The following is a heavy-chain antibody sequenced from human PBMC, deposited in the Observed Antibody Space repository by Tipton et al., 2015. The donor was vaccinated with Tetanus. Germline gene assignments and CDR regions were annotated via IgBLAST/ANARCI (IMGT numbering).Heavy chain of an antibody. CDR2: IYYSGST. J-gene: IGHJ4*02. V-gene: IGHV4-39*01. D-gene: IGHD3-10*01. Sequence: TLSLTCTVSGGSISSSSYYWGWIRQPPGKGLEWIGSIYYSGSTYYNPSLKSRVTISVDTSKNQFSLKLSSVTAADTAVFYCAGLYYYDSASYPLYWGQGTLVTVSS. CDR1: GGSISSSSYY. CDR3: AGLYYYDSASYPLY.